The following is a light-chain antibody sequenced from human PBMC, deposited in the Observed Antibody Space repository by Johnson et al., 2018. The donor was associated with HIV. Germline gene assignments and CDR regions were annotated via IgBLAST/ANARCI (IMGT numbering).Light chain of an antibody. CDR3: GTWDSSLSAGV. CDR1: SSNIGNNY. Sequence: QSVLTQPPSVSAAPGQKVTISCSGSSSNIGNNYVSWYQQLQGTAPKLLIYDNNKRPSGIPDRFSGSKSGTSATLGITGLQTGDEADYYCGTWDSSLSAGVFGTVTKVTVL. V-gene: IGLV1-51*01. J-gene: IGLJ1*01. CDR2: DNN.